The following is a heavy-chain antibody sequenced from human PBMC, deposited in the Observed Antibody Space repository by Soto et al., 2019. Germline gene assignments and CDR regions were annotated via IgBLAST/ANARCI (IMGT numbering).Heavy chain of an antibody. D-gene: IGHD3-10*01. CDR1: GFIFTSYA. J-gene: IGHJ4*02. CDR3: ARDWYYYGSGSYYPFDY. CDR2: ISSNSGTI. V-gene: IGHV3-48*02. Sequence: GGSLRLSCAASGFIFTSYAMNWVRQAPGKGLEWVSYISSNSGTIYYTDSVKGRFTISRDNTKNSLYLQMNSLRDEDTAVYYCARDWYYYGSGSYYPFDYWGQGTLVTVSS.